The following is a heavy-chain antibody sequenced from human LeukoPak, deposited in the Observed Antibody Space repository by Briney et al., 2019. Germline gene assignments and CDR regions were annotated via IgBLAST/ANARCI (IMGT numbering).Heavy chain of an antibody. CDR1: GGSISSSGYY. CDR2: IYYSGST. D-gene: IGHD1-26*01. V-gene: IGHV4-39*01. CDR3: ARHEYSGSYYGLSWFDP. Sequence: NPSETLSLTCTVSGGSISSSGYYWGWIRQPPGKGLEWIASIYYSGSTYYNPSLESRVTISVDTSKNQLSLKLSSLTAADTAVYYCARHEYSGSYYGLSWFDPWGQGTLVTVSS. J-gene: IGHJ5*02.